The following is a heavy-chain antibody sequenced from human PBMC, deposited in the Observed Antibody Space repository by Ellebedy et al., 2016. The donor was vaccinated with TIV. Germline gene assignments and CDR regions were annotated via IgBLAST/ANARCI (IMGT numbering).Heavy chain of an antibody. CDR2: IIPILGIA. J-gene: IGHJ4*02. V-gene: IGHV1-69*04. CDR3: ARSATNGYSSGWLG. CDR1: GGTFSSYA. Sequence: AASVKVSCKASGGTFSSYAISWVRQAPGQGLEWMGRIIPILGIANYAQKFQGRVTITADKSTSTAYMELSSLRSEDTAVYYCARSATNGYSSGWLGWGQGTLVTVSS. D-gene: IGHD6-19*01.